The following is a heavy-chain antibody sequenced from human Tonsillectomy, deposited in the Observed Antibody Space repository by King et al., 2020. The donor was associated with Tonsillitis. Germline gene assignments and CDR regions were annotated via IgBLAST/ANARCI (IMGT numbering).Heavy chain of an antibody. CDR3: ARDRTNSGYDLGFDY. CDR2: IYYSGST. J-gene: IGHJ4*02. Sequence: QLQESGPGLVKPSQTLSLTCTVSGGSISSGGYYWSWIRQHPGKGLEWIGYIYYSGSTYSNPSLKSRGTISVDTSKNPFSLKLSTVTAADTAVYYCARDRTNSGYDLGFDYWGQGTLVTVSS. D-gene: IGHD5-12*01. CDR1: GGSISSGGYY. V-gene: IGHV4-31*03.